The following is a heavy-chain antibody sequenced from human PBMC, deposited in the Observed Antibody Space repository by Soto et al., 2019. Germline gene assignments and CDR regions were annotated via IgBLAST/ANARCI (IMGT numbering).Heavy chain of an antibody. V-gene: IGHV1-69*13. J-gene: IGHJ4*02. CDR2: IIPIFGTA. Sequence: VASVKVSCKASGYTFTSYYMHWVRQAPGQGLEWMGGIIPIFGTANYAQKFQGRVTITADESTSTAYMELSSLRSEDTAVYYCARGAHSSSSAFDYWGQGTLVTVSS. CDR1: GYTFTSYY. D-gene: IGHD6-6*01. CDR3: ARGAHSSSSAFDY.